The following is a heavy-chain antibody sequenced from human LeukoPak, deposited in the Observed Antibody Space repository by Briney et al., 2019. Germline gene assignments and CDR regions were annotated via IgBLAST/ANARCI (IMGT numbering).Heavy chain of an antibody. CDR1: GYTFTSYY. D-gene: IGHD5-12*01. CDR2: INPSGGST. Sequence: ASVKVSCKASGYTFTSYYMHWMRQAPGQGLEWMGIINPSGGSTSYAQKFQGGVTMTRDTSTSTVYMELSSLRSEDTAVYYCARGWGYSGYDPEFDYWGQGTLVTVSS. J-gene: IGHJ4*02. V-gene: IGHV1-46*01. CDR3: ARGWGYSGYDPEFDY.